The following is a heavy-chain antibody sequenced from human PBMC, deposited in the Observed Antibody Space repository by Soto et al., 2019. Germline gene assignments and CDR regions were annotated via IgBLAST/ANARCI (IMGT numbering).Heavy chain of an antibody. Sequence: QVQLKGSGPGLVKPSQTLFLTCSVSGVPITPPSLYWSWFRQLPGTGLQWIGCISYNVTSYYNPSRRSRLLISLDTSKNRVSLTVTSVTAADTAVYYCASRKNLDVWGQGTPISVSS. J-gene: IGHJ6*02. V-gene: IGHV4-31*03. CDR2: ISYNVTS. CDR1: GVPITPPSLY. CDR3: ASRKNLDV.